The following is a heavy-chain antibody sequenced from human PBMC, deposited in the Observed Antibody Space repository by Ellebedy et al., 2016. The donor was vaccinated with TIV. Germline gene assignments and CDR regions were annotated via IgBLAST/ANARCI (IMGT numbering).Heavy chain of an antibody. V-gene: IGHV3-23*01. J-gene: IGHJ4*02. D-gene: IGHD6-25*01. CDR3: AKSSRFMQRATRPSYFDY. CDR2: ISGGGANT. CDR1: GFPFTTYA. Sequence: GESLKISCVVSGFPFTTYAMSWVRQAPGKGLEWVSTISGGGANTHYADSVKGRLTISRDNPKNTLYLQISSLRPEDTAVYYCAKSSRFMQRATRPSYFDYWGQGTLVTVSS.